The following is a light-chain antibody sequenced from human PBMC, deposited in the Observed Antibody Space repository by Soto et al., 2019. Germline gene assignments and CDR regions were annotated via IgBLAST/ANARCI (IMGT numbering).Light chain of an antibody. V-gene: IGLV2-8*01. Sequence: QSALTQPPSASGSHGQSVTISCTGTSSDVGSCKFVSWYQQYPGKAPKLIIFEVSQRPSGVPERFSGFKSGNTASLTVSGLQAEDEADYYCSSCGGSNNPYVFGTGTQLTVL. J-gene: IGLJ1*01. CDR1: SSDVGSCKF. CDR3: SSCGGSNNPYV. CDR2: EVS.